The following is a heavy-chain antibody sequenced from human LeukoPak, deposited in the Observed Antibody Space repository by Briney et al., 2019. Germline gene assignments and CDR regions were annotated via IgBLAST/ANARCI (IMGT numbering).Heavy chain of an antibody. V-gene: IGHV3-11*01. J-gene: IGHJ6*03. CDR2: ISGTGSHI. CDR3: AKGDYYYMDV. Sequence: PGGSLRLSCAASGFTFSNYYMSWIRQAPGKGLEWVSYISGTGSHINYADSVKGRITISRDNAENSLHLQMDSLRAEDTAVYYCAKGDYYYMDVWGKGTTVTVSS. CDR1: GFTFSNYY.